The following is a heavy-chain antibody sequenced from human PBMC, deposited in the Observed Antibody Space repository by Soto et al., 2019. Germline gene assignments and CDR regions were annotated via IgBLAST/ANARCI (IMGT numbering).Heavy chain of an antibody. Sequence: GASVKVSCKASGGTFSSYAISWVRQAPGQGLEWMGGIIPILGTANYAQKFQGRVTITAVESTSTAYMELSSLRSEDTAVYYCASTTTYYYDSSGYYPLDYWGQGTLVTVSS. CDR3: ASTTTYYYDSSGYYPLDY. CDR1: GGTFSSYA. D-gene: IGHD3-22*01. V-gene: IGHV1-69*13. J-gene: IGHJ4*02. CDR2: IIPILGTA.